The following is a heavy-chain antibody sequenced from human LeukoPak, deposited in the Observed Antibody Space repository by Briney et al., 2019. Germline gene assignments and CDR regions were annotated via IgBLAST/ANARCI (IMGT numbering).Heavy chain of an antibody. CDR2: ISSSGSTI. CDR1: GFTFSDYY. CDR3: ARVQYSYGYVASFFDY. D-gene: IGHD5-18*01. J-gene: IGHJ4*02. Sequence: GGSLRLSCAASGFTFSDYYMSWIRQAPGKGLEWVSYISSSGSTIYYADSVKGRFTISRDNAKNSLYLQMNSLRAEDTAVYYCARVQYSYGYVASFFDYWGQGTLVTVSS. V-gene: IGHV3-11*01.